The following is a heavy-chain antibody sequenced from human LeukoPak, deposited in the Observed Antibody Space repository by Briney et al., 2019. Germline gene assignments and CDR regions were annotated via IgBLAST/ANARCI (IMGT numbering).Heavy chain of an antibody. Sequence: ASVKVSCKASGYTFTGYYMHWVRQAPGQGLEWMGWINPNSGGTNYAQKFQGRVTMTRDTSISTAYMELSRLRSDDTAVYYCARDSGEYCSSTSCYGDFDYWGQGTLVTVSS. CDR2: INPNSGGT. CDR3: ARDSGEYCSSTSCYGDFDY. D-gene: IGHD2-2*01. CDR1: GYTFTGYY. V-gene: IGHV1-2*02. J-gene: IGHJ4*02.